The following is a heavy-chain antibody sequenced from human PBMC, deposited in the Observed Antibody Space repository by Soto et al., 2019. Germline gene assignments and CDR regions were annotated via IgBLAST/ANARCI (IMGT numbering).Heavy chain of an antibody. D-gene: IGHD2-15*01. V-gene: IGHV4-31*03. CDR1: GGSISSGGYY. J-gene: IGHJ5*02. CDR2: IYYSGST. CDR3: ARVVVLAASLWFWP. Sequence: PSETLSLTCTVSGGSISSGGYYWSWIRQHPGKGLEWIGYIYYSGSTYYNPSLKSRVTISVDTSKNQFSLKLSSVTAADTAVYYCARVVVLAASLWFWPWGPGTLVTVSS.